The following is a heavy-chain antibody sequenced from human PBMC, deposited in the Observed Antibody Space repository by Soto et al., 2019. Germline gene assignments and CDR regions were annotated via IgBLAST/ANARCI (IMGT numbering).Heavy chain of an antibody. V-gene: IGHV1-18*01. CDR2: ISAHNGNT. Sequence: QVHLVQSGAEVKKPGASVKVSCKGSGYAFTTYGITWVRQAPGQGLEWMGWISAHNGNTNYAQKLQGRVTVNRDTSKSTAYMELRSLRSDDTVVYYCARGRYGDYWGQGALVTVSS. CDR3: ARGRYGDY. J-gene: IGHJ4*02. D-gene: IGHD1-1*01. CDR1: GYAFTTYG.